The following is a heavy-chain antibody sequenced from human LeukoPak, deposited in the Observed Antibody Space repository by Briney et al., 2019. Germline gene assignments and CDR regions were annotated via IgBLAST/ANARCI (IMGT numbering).Heavy chain of an antibody. D-gene: IGHD6-19*01. CDR2: IYYSGST. J-gene: IGHJ3*02. CDR1: GGSISSSSYY. CDR3: ARGRIKQWLVLEAFDI. V-gene: IGHV4-39*01. Sequence: SETLSLTCTVSGGSISSSSYYRGWIRQPPGKGLEWIGSIYYSGSTYYNPSLKSRVTISVDTSKNQFSLKLSSVTAADTAVYYCARGRIKQWLVLEAFDIWGQGTMVTVSS.